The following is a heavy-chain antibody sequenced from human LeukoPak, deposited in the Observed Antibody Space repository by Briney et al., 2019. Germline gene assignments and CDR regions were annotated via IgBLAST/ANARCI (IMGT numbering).Heavy chain of an antibody. CDR3: ARGEMVRGVIGMNEY. CDR2: INIDNGNT. Sequence: GASVKVSCKASGYTFTSYGISWVRQAPGQSLEWMGWINIDNGNTKYSRKFQGRVTITRDTSASTAYMELSSLRSEDTAMYYCARGEMVRGVIGMNEYWGQGTLVTVSS. CDR1: GYTFTSYG. D-gene: IGHD3-10*01. V-gene: IGHV1-3*04. J-gene: IGHJ4*02.